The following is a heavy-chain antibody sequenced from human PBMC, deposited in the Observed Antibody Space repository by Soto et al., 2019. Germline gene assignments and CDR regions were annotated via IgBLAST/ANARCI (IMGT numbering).Heavy chain of an antibody. Sequence: SLRLSCAASGFTFSAYGIHWVRQAPGKGLEWVAVISHDGSNTNYADSVKGRFTFSRDNSKDTVYLQMNSLRAEDTAVYYCAKDTYYYSRSVYYVLAWWGRGTRVTVS. J-gene: IGHJ4*02. CDR2: ISHDGSNT. CDR3: AKDTYYYSRSVYYVLAW. V-gene: IGHV3-30*18. CDR1: GFTFSAYG. D-gene: IGHD3-22*01.